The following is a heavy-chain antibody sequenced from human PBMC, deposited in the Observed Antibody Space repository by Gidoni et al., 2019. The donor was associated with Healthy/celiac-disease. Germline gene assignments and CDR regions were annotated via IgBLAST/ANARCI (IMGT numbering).Heavy chain of an antibody. D-gene: IGHD6-13*01. CDR1: GFTFSSYS. J-gene: IGHJ6*03. V-gene: IGHV3-21*01. CDR3: ARDLTSGYSSSWYPYYYYYYMDV. CDR2: ISSSSSYI. Sequence: EVQLVESGGGLVKPGGSLRLSCAASGFTFSSYSMHWVRQAPGKGLEWVSSISSSSSYIYYADSVKGRFTISRDNAKNSLYLQMNSLRAEDTAVYYCARDLTSGYSSSWYPYYYYYYMDVWGKGTTVTVSS.